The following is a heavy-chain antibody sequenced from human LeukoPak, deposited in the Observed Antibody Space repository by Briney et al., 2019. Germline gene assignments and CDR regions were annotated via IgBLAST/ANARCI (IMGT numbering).Heavy chain of an antibody. CDR2: ISAYNGNT. CDR1: GHTFTSYG. D-gene: IGHD6-19*01. CDR3: ARFSLIAVAGWSLDY. Sequence: ASVKVSCKASGHTFTSYGISWVRQAPGQGLEWMGWISAYNGNTNYAQKLQGRVTMTTDTSTSTAYMELRSLRSDDTAVYYCARFSLIAVAGWSLDYWGQGTLVTVSS. J-gene: IGHJ4*02. V-gene: IGHV1-18*01.